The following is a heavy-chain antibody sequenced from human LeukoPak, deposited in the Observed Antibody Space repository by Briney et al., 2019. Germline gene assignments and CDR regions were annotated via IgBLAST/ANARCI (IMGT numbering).Heavy chain of an antibody. D-gene: IGHD3-10*01. CDR3: ARERAGLFDP. J-gene: IGHJ5*02. CDR2: ISAYNGNT. CDR1: GYTFSSYG. V-gene: IGHV1-18*01. Sequence: GASVKVSCNASGYTFSSYGISWVRQAPGQGLEWMGGISAYNGNTNYAQKFQGRVTMTTDTSTRTAYVELRSLRSDDTAVYYCARERAGLFDPWGQGTLVTVSS.